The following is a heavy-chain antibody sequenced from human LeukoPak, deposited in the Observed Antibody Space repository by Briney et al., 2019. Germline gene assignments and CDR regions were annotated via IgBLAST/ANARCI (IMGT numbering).Heavy chain of an antibody. V-gene: IGHV3-74*01. CDR3: ARDVWGDRDGFFEY. Sequence: GGSLRLSCAASRFTFSSYWMHWVRQVPGKGLVWVARINIDGRSASYAESVKGRFTISRDNAKNTLYLQMNSLTAEDTAVYYCARDVWGDRDGFFEYWGQGTLVTVSS. CDR2: INIDGRSA. J-gene: IGHJ4*02. CDR1: RFTFSSYW. D-gene: IGHD2-21*01.